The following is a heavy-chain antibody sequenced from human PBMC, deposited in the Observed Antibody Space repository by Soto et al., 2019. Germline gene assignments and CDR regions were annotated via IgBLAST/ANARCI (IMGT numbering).Heavy chain of an antibody. D-gene: IGHD1-26*01. CDR1: GGTFDNFI. V-gene: IGHV1-69*01. Sequence: QVQLVQSGAEVKEPGSSVRVSCKASGGTFDNFIMNWVRQTPGRGLEWMGGIVPMLGTPTYAEKFKGRVTISATESTSTMYMEVTSLRSEDTAIYYCARNGTYSSSLSQYSGMDVWGQGTMVTVSS. CDR2: IVPMLGTP. J-gene: IGHJ6*02. CDR3: ARNGTYSSSLSQYSGMDV.